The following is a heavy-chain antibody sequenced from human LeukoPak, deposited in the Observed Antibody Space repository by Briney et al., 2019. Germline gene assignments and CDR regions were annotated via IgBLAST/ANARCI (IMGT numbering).Heavy chain of an antibody. J-gene: IGHJ4*02. CDR2: FDPEDGEI. Sequence: ASVKVSCKVSGDTLSELSMHWVRQAPGKGLEWMGGFDPEDGEIIYARNFQDRVTMTEDTSTDTAYMEVHGLRAEDTAVYYCATEIRGVIIPKFDYWGQGTLVTASS. D-gene: IGHD3-10*01. V-gene: IGHV1-24*01. CDR1: GDTLSELS. CDR3: ATEIRGVIIPKFDY.